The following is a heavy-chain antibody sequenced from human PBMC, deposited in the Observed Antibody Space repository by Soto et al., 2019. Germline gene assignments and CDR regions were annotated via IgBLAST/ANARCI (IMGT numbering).Heavy chain of an antibody. CDR1: GGTFSSFA. CDR3: ARDRKTYYYDSSGYYFWY. CDR2: IIPIFGTA. D-gene: IGHD3-22*01. J-gene: IGHJ4*02. Sequence: QVQLVQSGAEVKKPGSSVKVSCKASGGTFSSFAISWVRQAPGQGLEWMGGIIPIFGTANYAQKFHGRVTITADKSTITAYMELSSLRSEDTAVYYCARDRKTYYYDSSGYYFWYWGQGTLVTVSS. V-gene: IGHV1-69*06.